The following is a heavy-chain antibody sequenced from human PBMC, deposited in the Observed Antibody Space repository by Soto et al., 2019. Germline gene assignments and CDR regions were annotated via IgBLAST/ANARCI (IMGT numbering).Heavy chain of an antibody. CDR3: AKDRRAGGNYGFYSDF. V-gene: IGHV3-23*01. CDR2: SSATGAGT. J-gene: IGHJ4*02. D-gene: IGHD1-7*01. Sequence: GSLRLSCAASGFTFSSYGMTWIRQAPGKGLEWVSFSSATGAGTYYADSVKGRFTISRDNSKNTLYLQMTSLRADDTAVYYCAKDRRAGGNYGFYSDFWGQGALVTVSS. CDR1: GFTFSSYG.